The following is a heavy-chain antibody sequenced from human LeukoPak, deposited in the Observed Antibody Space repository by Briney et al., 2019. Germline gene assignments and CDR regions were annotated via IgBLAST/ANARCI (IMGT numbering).Heavy chain of an antibody. CDR2: ISGTGSAT. V-gene: IGHV3-48*03. CDR3: ARAYSSVGSCDY. J-gene: IGHJ4*02. Sequence: GGSLRLSCAASGFTFSDYEMNWVRQAPGKGLEWVSYISGTGSATYYADSVKGRFTISRDNAKQSLYLQMKNLRAEDTAIYYCARAYSSVGSCDYWGQGTLVTVSS. CDR1: GFTFSDYE. D-gene: IGHD3-22*01.